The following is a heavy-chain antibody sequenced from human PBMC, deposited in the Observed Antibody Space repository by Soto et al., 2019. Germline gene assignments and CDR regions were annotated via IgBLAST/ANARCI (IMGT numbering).Heavy chain of an antibody. Sequence: GESLKISCKGSGYSFTSYWIGWVRQMPGKGLEWMGIIYPGDSDTRYSPSFQGQVTISADKAISTAYLQWSSLKASDTAMYYCARQGVYGSGSYYNPTYYGMDVWGQGTTVTVSS. CDR1: GYSFTSYW. CDR3: ARQGVYGSGSYYNPTYYGMDV. V-gene: IGHV5-51*01. D-gene: IGHD3-10*01. CDR2: IYPGDSDT. J-gene: IGHJ6*02.